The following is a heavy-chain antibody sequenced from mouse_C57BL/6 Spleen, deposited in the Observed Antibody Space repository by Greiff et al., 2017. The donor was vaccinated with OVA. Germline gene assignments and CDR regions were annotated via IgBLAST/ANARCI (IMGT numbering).Heavy chain of an antibody. CDR2: IYPGDGDT. CDR3: ARRAGTGGTWFAY. D-gene: IGHD4-1*01. J-gene: IGHJ3*01. CDR1: GYAFSSSW. V-gene: IGHV1-82*01. Sequence: VQLQQSGPELVKPGASVKISCKASGYAFSSSWMNWVKQRPGKGLEWIGRIYPGDGDTNYNGKFKGKATLTADKSSSTAYMQLSSLTSEDSAVYFCARRAGTGGTWFAYWGQGTLVTVSA.